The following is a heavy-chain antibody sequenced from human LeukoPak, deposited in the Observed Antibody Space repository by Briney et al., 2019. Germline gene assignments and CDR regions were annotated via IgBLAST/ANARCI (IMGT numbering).Heavy chain of an antibody. CDR1: GDSIISGSYY. V-gene: IGHV4-61*02. D-gene: IGHD3-10*01. J-gene: IGHJ5*01. CDR3: ARVWWLRGHWFDS. CDR2: IYTSGST. Sequence: PSETLSLTCTVSGDSIISGSYYWTWIRQPAGTTLEWIGRIYTSGSTNYNPSVESRATISIDTADNQFSLRLSSVTAADTAIYYCARVWWLRGHWFDSWGQGTLVTVSS.